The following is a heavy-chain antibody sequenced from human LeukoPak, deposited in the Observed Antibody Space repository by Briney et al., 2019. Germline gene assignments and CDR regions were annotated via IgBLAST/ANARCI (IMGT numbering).Heavy chain of an antibody. CDR2: IYYTGST. V-gene: IGHV4-59*12. J-gene: IGHJ5*02. CDR3: ARDSGTTGEVKFDP. D-gene: IGHD3-10*01. CDR1: GGSISTYY. Sequence: SETLSLTCTVSGGSISTYYWSWIRQPPGKGLEWIGYIYYTGSTNYNPSLKSRVSMSVDTSKNQFSLKLSSVTAADTAVYYCARDSGTTGEVKFDPWGQGTLVTVSS.